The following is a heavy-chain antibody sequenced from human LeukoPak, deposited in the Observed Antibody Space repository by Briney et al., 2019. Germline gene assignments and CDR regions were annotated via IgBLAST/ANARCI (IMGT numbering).Heavy chain of an antibody. J-gene: IGHJ4*02. V-gene: IGHV3-48*01. Sequence: GGSLRLFCAASGFTFSSYSMNWVRQAPGKGLEWVSYISSSSSTIYYADSVKGRFTISRDNAKNSLYLQMNSLRAEDTAVYYCARDVVAATANYFDYWGQGTLVTVSS. CDR3: ARDVVAATANYFDY. D-gene: IGHD2-15*01. CDR1: GFTFSSYS. CDR2: ISSSSSTI.